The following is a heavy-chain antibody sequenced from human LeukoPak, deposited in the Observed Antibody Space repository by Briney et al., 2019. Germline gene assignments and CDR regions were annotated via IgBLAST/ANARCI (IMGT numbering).Heavy chain of an antibody. CDR2: IWYDGSNK. J-gene: IGHJ6*02. CDR1: GFTFSSYG. D-gene: IGHD4-11*01. V-gene: IGHV3-33*06. Sequence: HPGRSLRLSCAASGFTFSSYGMHWVRQAPGKGLEWVAVIWYDGSNKYYADSVKGRFTISRDNSKNTLYLQMNSLRAEDTAVYYCAKDLSPDYSNYLLYYYYYGMDVWGQGTTVTVSS. CDR3: AKDLSPDYSNYLLYYYYYGMDV.